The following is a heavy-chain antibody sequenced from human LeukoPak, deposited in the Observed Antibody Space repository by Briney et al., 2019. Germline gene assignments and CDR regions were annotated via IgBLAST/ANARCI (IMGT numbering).Heavy chain of an antibody. Sequence: SETLSLTCTVSGGSISSYYWSWIRQPPGKGLEWIGYIYYSGSTNYNPSLKSRVTISVDTSKNQFSLKLSSVTAADTAVYYCARGYYYDSSGYYWFDYWGQGTLVTVSS. D-gene: IGHD3-22*01. CDR3: ARGYYYDSSGYYWFDY. CDR2: IYYSGST. V-gene: IGHV4-59*01. J-gene: IGHJ4*02. CDR1: GGSISSYY.